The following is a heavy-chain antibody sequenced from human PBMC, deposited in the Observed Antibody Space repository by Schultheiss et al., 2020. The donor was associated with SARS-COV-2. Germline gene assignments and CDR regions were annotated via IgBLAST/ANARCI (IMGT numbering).Heavy chain of an antibody. Sequence: SETLSLTCAVFGESFSGFSWTWIRQSPGKGLEWIGQVSHSGGTHYSPSLKRRVTISVDTSKSQFSLRLSSVTAADTAIYFCSRGRTSVIPSPVLGLGPHYFSYYMDVWGKGTTVTVSS. CDR2: VSHSGGT. CDR3: SRGRTSVIPSPVLGLGPHYFSYYMDV. CDR1: GESFSGFS. V-gene: IGHV4-34*01. D-gene: IGHD4-11*01. J-gene: IGHJ6*03.